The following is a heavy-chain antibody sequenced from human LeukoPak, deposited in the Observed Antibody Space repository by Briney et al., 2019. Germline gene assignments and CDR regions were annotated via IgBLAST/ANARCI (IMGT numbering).Heavy chain of an antibody. CDR1: GFTFSSYS. CDR3: APEISEFRYCSGGSCPQR. D-gene: IGHD2-15*01. CDR2: ISSNNNYI. J-gene: IGHJ4*02. Sequence: PGGSLRLSCAASGFTFSSYSMNWVRQAPGKGLEWVSSISSNNNYIYYADSVRGRFTISRDNAKNSLYLQMNSLGAEDTAVYYCAPEISEFRYCSGGSCPQRWGQGTLVTVSS. V-gene: IGHV3-21*01.